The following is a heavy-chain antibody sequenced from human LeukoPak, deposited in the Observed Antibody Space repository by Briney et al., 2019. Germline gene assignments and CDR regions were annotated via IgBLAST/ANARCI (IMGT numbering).Heavy chain of an antibody. J-gene: IGHJ4*02. CDR2: ISSNGGST. CDR1: GFTFSSYA. D-gene: IGHD6-13*01. Sequence: PGGSLRLSCAASGFTFSSYAMHWVRQAPGKGLEYVSAISSNGGSTYYANSVKGRFTISRDNSKNTLYLQMNSLRAEDTAVYYCAKGGYEYSSSWYDYWGQGTLVTVSS. V-gene: IGHV3-64*01. CDR3: AKGGYEYSSSWYDY.